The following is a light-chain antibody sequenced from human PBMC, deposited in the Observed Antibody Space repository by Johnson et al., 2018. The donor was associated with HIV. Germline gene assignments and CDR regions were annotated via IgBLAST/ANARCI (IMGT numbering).Light chain of an antibody. Sequence: QPVLTQPPSVSAAPGQKVTISCSGSSSNIGSNFVSWYQQVPGTAPKLLIYDNNKRPSGIPDRFSGSKSGTSATLGITGLQTGDEADYYCGTWDSSLTASVFGTGTKVTVL. V-gene: IGLV1-51*01. J-gene: IGLJ1*01. CDR3: GTWDSSLTASV. CDR2: DNN. CDR1: SSNIGSNF.